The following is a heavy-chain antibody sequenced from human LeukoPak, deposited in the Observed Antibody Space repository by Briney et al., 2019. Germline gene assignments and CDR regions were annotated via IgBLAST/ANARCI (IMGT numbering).Heavy chain of an antibody. CDR2: ISGSGGST. CDR3: AREKSPDYCSGASCYFDY. V-gene: IGHV3-23*01. D-gene: IGHD2-15*01. Sequence: PGGSLRLSCAASGFTFSSNAMSWVRQAPGKGLEWVSAISGSGGSTYYADSVKGRFTISRDNSKNPLYLQMSSLRAEDTAVYYCAREKSPDYCSGASCYFDYWGQGTLVTVSP. CDR1: GFTFSSNA. J-gene: IGHJ4*02.